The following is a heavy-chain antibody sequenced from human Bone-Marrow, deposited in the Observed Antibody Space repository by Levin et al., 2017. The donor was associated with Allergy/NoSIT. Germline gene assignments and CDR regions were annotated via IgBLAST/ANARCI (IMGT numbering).Heavy chain of an antibody. CDR1: GYIFTSYD. Sequence: KLGESLKISCKASGYIFTSYDINWVRQASGQGPEWMGWMKPKTGDTDYAQKFQGRVTMTRNTATSTAYMELSSLTSDDTAMYYCARGFGSVGTTSAWFDPWGQGTLVTVSS. J-gene: IGHJ5*02. D-gene: IGHD1-1*01. CDR3: ARGFGSVGTTSAWFDP. V-gene: IGHV1-8*01. CDR2: MKPKTGDT.